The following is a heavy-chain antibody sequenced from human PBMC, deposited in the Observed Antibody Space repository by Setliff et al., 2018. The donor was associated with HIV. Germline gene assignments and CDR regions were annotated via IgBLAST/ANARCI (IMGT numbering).Heavy chain of an antibody. D-gene: IGHD3-22*01. V-gene: IGHV1-3*01. CDR3: ARHQAPYYGSSGYNPNWYFDL. CDR1: GYTFTNYA. Sequence: ASEKVSCKASGYTFTNYAIHWVRQAPGQRLEWMGWINAGNGDTKYSQKFQGRVTITTDTSASTAYMELNSLSSEDTAVYYCARHQAPYYGSSGYNPNWYFDLWGRGTLVTVSS. J-gene: IGHJ2*01. CDR2: INAGNGDT.